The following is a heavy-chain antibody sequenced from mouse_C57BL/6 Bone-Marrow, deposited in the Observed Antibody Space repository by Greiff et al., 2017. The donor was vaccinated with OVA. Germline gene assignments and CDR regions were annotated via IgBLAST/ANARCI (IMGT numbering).Heavy chain of an antibody. CDR1: GFTFSDYG. J-gene: IGHJ4*01. D-gene: IGHD2-2*01. V-gene: IGHV5-17*01. CDR3: ARKAMVTTNYYAMDY. CDR2: ISSGSSTI. Sequence: EVQLVESGGGLVKPGGSLKLSCAASGFTFSDYGMHWVRQAPEKGLEWVAYISSGSSTIYYADTVKGRFTISRDNAKNTLFLQMTSLRSEDTAMYYCARKAMVTTNYYAMDYWGQGTSVTVSS.